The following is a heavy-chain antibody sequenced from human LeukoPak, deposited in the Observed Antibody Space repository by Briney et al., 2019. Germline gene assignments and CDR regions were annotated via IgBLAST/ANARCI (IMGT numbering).Heavy chain of an antibody. V-gene: IGHV4-39*01. CDR3: ARHLVVIALYYFDY. CDR2: IHYSGKT. D-gene: IGHD3-16*02. CDR1: SGSISDSDYY. Sequence: SETLSLTCTFPSGSISDSDYYWGWIRQSPGKGLEWIGSIHYSGKTHYSPSLKSRASISADTSKNHFYLNLKSVTAADTALYFCARHLVVIALYYFDYWSQGTLVTVSS. J-gene: IGHJ4*02.